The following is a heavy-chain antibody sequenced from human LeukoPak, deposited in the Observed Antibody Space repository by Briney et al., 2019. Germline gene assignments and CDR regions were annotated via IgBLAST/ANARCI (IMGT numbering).Heavy chain of an antibody. D-gene: IGHD1-7*01. CDR3: ASISELEYFQH. V-gene: IGHV4-59*01. CDR1: GGSISSYY. CDR2: IYYGGST. J-gene: IGHJ1*01. Sequence: SETLSLTCTVSGGSISSYYWSWIRQPPGKGLEWIGYIYYGGSTNYNPSLKSRVTISVDTSKNQFSLKLSSVTAADTAVYYCASISELEYFQHWGQGTLVTVSS.